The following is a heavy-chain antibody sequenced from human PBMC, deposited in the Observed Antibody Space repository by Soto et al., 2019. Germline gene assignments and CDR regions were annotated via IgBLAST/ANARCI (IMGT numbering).Heavy chain of an antibody. CDR2: INHSGSA. Sequence: SETLSLTCAVYGGSFSCYCLSWIRQPPGKGLEWIGEINHSGSANYNPSLKSRVTISVDTSKNQFSLKLSSVTAADTAVYYCARGYSGYDEDFDYWGQGTLVTVSS. J-gene: IGHJ4*02. CDR3: ARGYSGYDEDFDY. D-gene: IGHD5-12*01. CDR1: GGSFSCYC. V-gene: IGHV4-34*01.